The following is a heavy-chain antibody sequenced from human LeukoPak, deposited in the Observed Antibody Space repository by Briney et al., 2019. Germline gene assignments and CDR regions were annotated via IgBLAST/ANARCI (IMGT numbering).Heavy chain of an antibody. D-gene: IGHD3-10*01. CDR2: VKRKADDSTT. Sequence: PGGSLRLSCEASGFSFTNTWMSWVRQAPGKGLEWVGRVKRKADDSTTDYAAPVQGRFTISRDDSKNTLSLQMNSLKTEDTAVYYCATEGGSGSYYGDDAFDMWGQGTMVTVSS. V-gene: IGHV3-15*01. CDR1: GFSFTNTW. J-gene: IGHJ3*02. CDR3: ATEGGSGSYYGDDAFDM.